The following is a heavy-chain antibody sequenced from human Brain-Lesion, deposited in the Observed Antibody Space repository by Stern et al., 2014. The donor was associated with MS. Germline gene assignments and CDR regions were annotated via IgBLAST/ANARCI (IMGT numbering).Heavy chain of an antibody. CDR3: AKGLRQQLVPFDY. CDR2: IRGRGGSA. CDR1: GFTFSIYA. D-gene: IGHD6-13*01. Sequence: VQLVQSGGGLVQPGGSLRLSCTASGFTFSIYAMNWVRQAPGKGPEWVAAIRGRGGSANYADSVNGRLTISRDNSKNTVYLQMNSLRADDTAVYYCAKGLRQQLVPFDYWGQGTLVSVSS. V-gene: IGHV3-23*04. J-gene: IGHJ4*02.